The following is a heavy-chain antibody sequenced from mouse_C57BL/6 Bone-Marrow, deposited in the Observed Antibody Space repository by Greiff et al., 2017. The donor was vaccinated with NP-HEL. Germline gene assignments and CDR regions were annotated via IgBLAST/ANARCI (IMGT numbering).Heavy chain of an antibody. D-gene: IGHD4-1*01. CDR1: GYTFTDYY. CDR2: INPNNGGT. J-gene: IGHJ1*03. Sequence: EVPLPQSGPELVKPGASVKISCKASGYTFTDYYMNWVKQSHGKSLEWIGDINPNNGGTSYNQKFKGKATLTVDKSSSTAYMELRSLTSEDSAVYYCARRTGTWYFDVWGTGTTVTVSS. CDR3: ARRTGTWYFDV. V-gene: IGHV1-26*01.